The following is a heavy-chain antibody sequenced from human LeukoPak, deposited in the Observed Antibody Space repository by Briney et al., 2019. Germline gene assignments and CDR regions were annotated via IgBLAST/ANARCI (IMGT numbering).Heavy chain of an antibody. V-gene: IGHV3-30*18. CDR2: ISYDGSNK. D-gene: IGHD2-2*01. CDR3: AKDGDIVVVPAAYYFDY. Sequence: PGRSLRLSCAASGFTFSSYGMHWVRQAPGKGLEWVAVISYDGSNKYYADSVKGRFTISRDNSKNTLYLQMNSLRAEDTAVYYCAKDGDIVVVPAAYYFDYRGQGTLVTVSS. J-gene: IGHJ4*02. CDR1: GFTFSSYG.